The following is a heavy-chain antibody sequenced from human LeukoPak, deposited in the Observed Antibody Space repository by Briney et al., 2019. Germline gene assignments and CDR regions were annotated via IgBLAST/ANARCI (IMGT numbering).Heavy chain of an antibody. D-gene: IGHD3-10*01. Sequence: GGSLRLSCAAPGFSVSSYYMTWVRQAPGKGLEWVSVTYSAGTTYYADSVKGRFTISRDNSKNTLYLQMNSLRAEDTAVYYCARGAGERYFDYWGQGTLVTVSS. V-gene: IGHV3-66*01. CDR2: TYSAGTT. CDR3: ARGAGERYFDY. J-gene: IGHJ4*02. CDR1: GFSVSSYY.